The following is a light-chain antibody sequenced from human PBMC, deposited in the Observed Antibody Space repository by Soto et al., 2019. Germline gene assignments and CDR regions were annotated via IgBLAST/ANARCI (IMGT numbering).Light chain of an antibody. V-gene: IGKV3D-15*01. CDR1: QSVSSN. CDR2: GAS. J-gene: IGKJ4*01. CDR3: QQYNNWPPVLT. Sequence: EIVMTQSPATLSVSPGERATLSCRASQSVSSNLAWYQQKPGQAPRLLIYGASIRATDIPARFSGSGSGTEFTLTISSLQSEDFAVYYCQQYNNWPPVLTFGGGTKVEIK.